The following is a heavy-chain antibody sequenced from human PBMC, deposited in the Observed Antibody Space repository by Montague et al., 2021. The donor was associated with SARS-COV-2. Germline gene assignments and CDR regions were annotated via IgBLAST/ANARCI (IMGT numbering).Heavy chain of an antibody. J-gene: IGHJ4*02. CDR3: AREPDYGDYFDY. D-gene: IGHD4-17*01. Sequence: SETLSLTCTVSGGSISSYCWSWIRQPPGKGLEWMGYIYYSGSTNYNPSRKSRVTISVDTSKNQFSLKLSSVTAADTAVYYCAREPDYGDYFDYWGQGTLVTVSS. V-gene: IGHV4-59*13. CDR1: GGSISSYC. CDR2: IYYSGST.